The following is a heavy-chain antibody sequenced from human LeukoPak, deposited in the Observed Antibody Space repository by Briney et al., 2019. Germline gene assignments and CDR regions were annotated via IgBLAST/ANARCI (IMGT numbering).Heavy chain of an antibody. CDR3: ARGGDYYDSSGYYYDY. CDR1: GGSISSYY. V-gene: IGHV4-59*01. D-gene: IGHD3-22*01. J-gene: IGHJ4*02. CDR2: IYYSGST. Sequence: SETLSLTCTVSGGSISSYYWSWIRQPPGKGLEWVGYIYYSGSTNYNPSLKSRVTISVDTSKNQFSLKLSSVTAADTAVYYCARGGDYYDSSGYYYDYWGQGTLVTVSS.